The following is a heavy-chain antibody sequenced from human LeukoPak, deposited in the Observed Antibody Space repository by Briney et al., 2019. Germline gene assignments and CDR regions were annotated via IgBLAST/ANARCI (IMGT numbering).Heavy chain of an antibody. CDR1: GFTFSMYW. V-gene: IGHV3-74*01. J-gene: IGHJ4*02. Sequence: GGSLRLSCAASGFTFSMYWMHWVRHAPGEGVGWGSRINADGITTNYADSVKGRFTISRDNAKKTLHLQMNSLKVEDAAVYYCARVLCSGGYCYYFDYWGQGTLVTVSS. CDR2: INADGITT. D-gene: IGHD2-15*01. CDR3: ARVLCSGGYCYYFDY.